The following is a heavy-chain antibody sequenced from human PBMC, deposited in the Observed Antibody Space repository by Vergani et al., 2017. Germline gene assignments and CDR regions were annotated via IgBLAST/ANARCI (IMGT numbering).Heavy chain of an antibody. CDR3: ARGKAGDSSGWSPYWYFDL. D-gene: IGHD6-19*01. CDR1: GGSFSGYY. J-gene: IGHJ2*01. CDR2: INHSGST. V-gene: IGHV4-34*01. Sequence: QVQLQQWGAGLLKPSETLSLTCAVYGGSFSGYYWSWIRQPPGKGLEWIGEINHSGSTNYNPALKSRVTISVDTSKNQFSLKLSSVTAADTAVYYCARGKAGDSSGWSPYWYFDLWGRGTLVTVSS.